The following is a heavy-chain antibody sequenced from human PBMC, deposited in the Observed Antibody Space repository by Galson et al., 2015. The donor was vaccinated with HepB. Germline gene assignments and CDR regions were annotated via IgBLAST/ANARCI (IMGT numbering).Heavy chain of an antibody. J-gene: IGHJ4*02. V-gene: IGHV3-33*01. CDR1: GFTFSSYG. CDR2: IWYDGSNK. CDR3: ARLYYYDSSGYYYLDY. D-gene: IGHD3-22*01. Sequence: SLRLSCAASGFTFSSYGMHWVRQAPGKGLEWVAVIWYDGSNKYYADSVKGRFTISRDNSENTLYPQMNSLRAEDTAVYYCARLYYYDSSGYYYLDYWGQGTLVTVSS.